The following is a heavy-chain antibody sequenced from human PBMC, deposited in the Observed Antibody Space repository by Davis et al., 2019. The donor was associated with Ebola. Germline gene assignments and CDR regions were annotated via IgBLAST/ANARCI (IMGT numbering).Heavy chain of an antibody. Sequence: PGGSLRLSCTVSGGSISSSTYHWVWVRQPPGKGLEWIGSIFHTGATYYSPSPKSRVTMFVDTSKNQFSLNVYSVTAADTAIYYCATDILSQPRDWGQGTLVTVSS. CDR2: IFHTGAT. J-gene: IGHJ4*02. V-gene: IGHV4-39*02. CDR3: ATDILSQPRD. CDR1: GGSISSSTYH.